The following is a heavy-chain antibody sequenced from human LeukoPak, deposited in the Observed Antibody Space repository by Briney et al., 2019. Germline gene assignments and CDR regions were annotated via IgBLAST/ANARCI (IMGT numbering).Heavy chain of an antibody. Sequence: GGSLRLSCAASGFIFSSYGMHWVRQAPGKGLEWLAVISYVGSNKYYADSVKGRFTISRDNSKNTLYLQMSSLRAEDTAVYYCAKEEYSSSHYYYGMDVWGQGTTVTVSS. CDR3: AKEEYSSSHYYYGMDV. J-gene: IGHJ6*02. V-gene: IGHV3-30*18. CDR1: GFIFSSYG. CDR2: ISYVGSNK. D-gene: IGHD6-13*01.